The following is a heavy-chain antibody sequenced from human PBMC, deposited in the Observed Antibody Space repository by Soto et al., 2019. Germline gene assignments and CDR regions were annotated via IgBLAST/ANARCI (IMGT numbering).Heavy chain of an antibody. D-gene: IGHD6-19*01. CDR1: GGYVNSTRYY. CDR2: IYYTGSA. CDR3: ARVLASVPNWFDP. J-gene: IGHJ5*02. Sequence: QVQLQESGPGLVKPSQTLSLTCAVSGGYVNSTRYYWSWARQPPGKGLEWVGYIYYTGSAYYNPSLRSRVTISTDPSKNQFSLKVNSVTAADTAMYYCARVLASVPNWFDPWGQGTLVTVSS. V-gene: IGHV4-30-4*01.